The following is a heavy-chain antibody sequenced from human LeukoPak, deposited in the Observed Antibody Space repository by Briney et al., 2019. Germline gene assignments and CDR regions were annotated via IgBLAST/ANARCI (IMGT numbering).Heavy chain of an antibody. J-gene: IGHJ4*02. V-gene: IGHV1-18*01. CDR2: INPYNGDT. D-gene: IGHD1-26*01. CDR3: ARLAEHKLQSYFDY. CDR1: GYPFTSYG. Sequence: GASVKVSCKTSGYPFTSYGIAWVRQAPGHGLEWMGWINPYNGDTNYAQNVQGRVTLTTDTSTGTASMELRSLTSDDAAVHYCARLAEHKLQSYFDYWGQGSLVTVSS.